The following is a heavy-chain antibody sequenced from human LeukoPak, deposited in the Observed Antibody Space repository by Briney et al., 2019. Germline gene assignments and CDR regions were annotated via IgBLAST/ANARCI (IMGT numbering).Heavy chain of an antibody. CDR1: GGSFSGYY. Sequence: SETLSLTCAVYGGSFSGYYWSWIRQPPGKGLEWIGEINHSGSTNYNPSLKSRVTISVDTSKNQFSLKLSSVTAADTAVYYCARDHDYGDQRGNYFDYWGQGTLVTVSS. CDR2: INHSGST. J-gene: IGHJ4*02. D-gene: IGHD4-17*01. V-gene: IGHV4-34*01. CDR3: ARDHDYGDQRGNYFDY.